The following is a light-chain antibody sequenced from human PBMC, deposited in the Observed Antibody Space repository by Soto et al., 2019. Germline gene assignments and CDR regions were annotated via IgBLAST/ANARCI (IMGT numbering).Light chain of an antibody. CDR3: GSWDSSLSAYV. CDR1: SSNIGGNS. V-gene: IGLV1-51*01. Sequence: QSVMTQPHSVSAAPGQKVTISCSGISSNIGGNSVSWYQQLPGTAPKLLIYDDDKRPSGIPDRFSGSKSCTSATLGITGFQTGDEADYYCGSWDSSLSAYVFGTGPNVTVL. J-gene: IGLJ1*01. CDR2: DDD.